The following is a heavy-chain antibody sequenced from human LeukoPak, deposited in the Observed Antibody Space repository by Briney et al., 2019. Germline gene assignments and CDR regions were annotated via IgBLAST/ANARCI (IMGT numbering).Heavy chain of an antibody. J-gene: IGHJ6*02. CDR3: AKDMGYCSSTSCSSRSDYYYGMDV. Sequence: GGSLRLSCAASGFTFDDYAMHWVRHAPGKGLEWVSGISWNSGSIGYADSVKGRFTISRDNAKNSLYLQMNSLRAEDTALYYCAKDMGYCSSTSCSSRSDYYYGMDVWGQGTTVTVSS. D-gene: IGHD2-2*01. V-gene: IGHV3-9*01. CDR1: GFTFDDYA. CDR2: ISWNSGSI.